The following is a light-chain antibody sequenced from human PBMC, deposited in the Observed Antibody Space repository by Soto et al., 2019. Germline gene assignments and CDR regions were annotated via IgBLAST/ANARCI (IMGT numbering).Light chain of an antibody. Sequence: DIQMTQSPSTLSGSVGDRVTLTCQASQDISNYLNWYQQKPGKAPKLLIYDASNLKTGVPSRFSGSGFGTDFTFTISSLQPEDIATYYCQQYRNLPLTFGGGTKVDIK. J-gene: IGKJ4*01. CDR2: DAS. CDR1: QDISNY. CDR3: QQYRNLPLT. V-gene: IGKV1-33*01.